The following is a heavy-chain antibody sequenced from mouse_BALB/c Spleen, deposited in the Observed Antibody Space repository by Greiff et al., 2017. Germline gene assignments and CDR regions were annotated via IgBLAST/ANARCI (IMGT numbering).Heavy chain of an antibody. Sequence: LKESGPELVKPGASVKISCKASGYTFTSYVMHWVKQKPGQGLEWIGYINPYNDGTKYNEKFKGKATLTSDKSSSTAYMELSSLTSEDAAVYYCARGATTTVITRGFAYWGQGTLVTVSA. J-gene: IGHJ3*01. CDR1: GYTFTSYV. CDR3: ARGATTTVITRGFAY. CDR2: INPYNDGT. V-gene: IGHV1-14*01. D-gene: IGHD2-4*01.